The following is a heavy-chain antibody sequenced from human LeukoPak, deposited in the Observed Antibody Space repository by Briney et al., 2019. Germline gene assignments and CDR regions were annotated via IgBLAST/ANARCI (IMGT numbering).Heavy chain of an antibody. Sequence: PGRSLRLSCAASGFTFDNYAMHWVRQAPGKGLEWVSGISWNSRSIGYADSVRGRFAMSRDNAKNSLYLQMNSLRAEDTALYYWAKDWGPPQVGAFDSWGQGTLVTVSS. D-gene: IGHD3-16*01. CDR2: ISWNSRSI. CDR1: GFTFDNYA. CDR3: AKDWGPPQVGAFDS. V-gene: IGHV3-9*01. J-gene: IGHJ4*02.